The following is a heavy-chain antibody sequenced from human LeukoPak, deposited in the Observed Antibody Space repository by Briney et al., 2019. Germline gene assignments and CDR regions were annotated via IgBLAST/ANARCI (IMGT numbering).Heavy chain of an antibody. CDR1: GFTFSSYG. D-gene: IGHD4-17*01. CDR3: AKDWGYGDYGGYYFDY. J-gene: IGHJ4*02. CDR2: ISYDGSNK. Sequence: GRSLRLSCAASGFTFSSYGMHWVRQAPGKGLEWVAVISYDGSNKYYADSVKGRFAISRDNSKNTLYLQMNSLRAEDTAVYYCAKDWGYGDYGGYYFDYWGQGTLVTVSS. V-gene: IGHV3-30*18.